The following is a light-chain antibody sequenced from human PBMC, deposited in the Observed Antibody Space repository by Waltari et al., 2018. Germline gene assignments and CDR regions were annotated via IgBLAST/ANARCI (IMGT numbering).Light chain of an antibody. CDR3: LLSYSDGWV. Sequence: QSVVTLEPSLTVSPGGPDTLPCGSITGDVTSGHYPYWLQQKPGQAPSTLIYHTSNTHSWTPARFSGSILGGKAALTLAGAQPEDEAEYHCLLSYSDGWVFGGGTKLTVL. CDR1: TGDVTSGHY. J-gene: IGLJ3*02. V-gene: IGLV7-46*01. CDR2: HTS.